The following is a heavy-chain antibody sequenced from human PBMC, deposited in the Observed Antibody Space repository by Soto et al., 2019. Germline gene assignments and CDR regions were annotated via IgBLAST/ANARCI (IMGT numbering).Heavy chain of an antibody. V-gene: IGHV3-74*01. D-gene: IGHD5-18*01. J-gene: IGHJ4*02. Sequence: EVQLVESGGGLVQPGGSLRLSCAASGFTFSSYWMHWVRQAPGKGLVWVSRINSDGSSPSYADSVKGRFTISRDNAKNTLYQQMNSLRAEDTAVYYCARIQKGLPGLGYWGQGTLVTVSS. CDR3: ARIQKGLPGLGY. CDR1: GFTFSSYW. CDR2: INSDGSSP.